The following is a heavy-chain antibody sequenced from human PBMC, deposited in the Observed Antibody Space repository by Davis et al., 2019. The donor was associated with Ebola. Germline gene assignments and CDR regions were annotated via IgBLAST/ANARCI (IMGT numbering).Heavy chain of an antibody. V-gene: IGHV3-30*04. J-gene: IGHJ5*02. D-gene: IGHD6-13*01. CDR2: ISYDGSNK. CDR3: ARGRSVYSSSWFKGWFDP. CDR1: GFTFSSYA. Sequence: GESLKISCAASGFTFSSYAMHWVRQAPGKGLEWVAVISYDGSNKYYADSVKGRFTISRDNSKNTLYLQMNSLRAEDTAVYYCARGRSVYSSSWFKGWFDPWGQGTLVTVSS.